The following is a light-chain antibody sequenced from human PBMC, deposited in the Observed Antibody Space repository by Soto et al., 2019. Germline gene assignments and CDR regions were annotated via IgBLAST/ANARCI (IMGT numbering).Light chain of an antibody. CDR3: QQYNSYPVG. CDR2: DAS. CDR1: QSISSW. V-gene: IGKV1-5*01. Sequence: DIQMTQSPSTLSASVGDRVTITCRASQSISSWLDWYQQKPGKAPKLLIYDASSLESGVPSRFSGSGSGTEFTLTISSLQPDDFATYDCQQYNSYPVGFGQGTKVEIK. J-gene: IGKJ1*01.